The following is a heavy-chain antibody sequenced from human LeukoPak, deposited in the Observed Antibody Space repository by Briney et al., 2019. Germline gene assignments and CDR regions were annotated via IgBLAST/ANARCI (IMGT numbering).Heavy chain of an antibody. CDR3: AREGGGPLRTGYYYGMDV. Sequence: RPSEPLSLTCTVSGGSISSYYWGWIRQPPGKGPEWIGEIYYSGSTNYNPSLKSRVTISVDTSKNQFSLRLSSVTAADTAVYYCAREGGGPLRTGYYYGMDVWGQGTTVTVSS. V-gene: IGHV4-59*01. D-gene: IGHD3-16*01. J-gene: IGHJ6*02. CDR1: GGSISSYY. CDR2: IYYSGST.